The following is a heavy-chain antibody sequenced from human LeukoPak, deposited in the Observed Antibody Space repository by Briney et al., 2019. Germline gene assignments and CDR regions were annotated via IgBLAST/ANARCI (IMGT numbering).Heavy chain of an antibody. CDR3: AKLLTGWNWFDP. V-gene: IGHV3-23*01. Sequence: PGGSLRLSCAASGFTFSNYAMSWVRQAPGKGLQWVSDISGSGINTYYADSVKGRFTISRDNSKNTLYLQMDSLRPEDTAVYYCAKLLTGWNWFDPWGLGTLVTVSS. CDR1: GFTFSNYA. CDR2: ISGSGINT. J-gene: IGHJ5*02. D-gene: IGHD6-19*01.